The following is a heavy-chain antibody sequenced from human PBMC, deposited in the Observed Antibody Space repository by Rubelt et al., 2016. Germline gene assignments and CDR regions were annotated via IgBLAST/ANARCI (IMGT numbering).Heavy chain of an antibody. V-gene: IGHV4-31*03. CDR1: GGSISSGGYY. D-gene: IGHD3-16*01. CDR2: IYYSGST. Sequence: QVQLQESGPGLVKPSQTLSLTCTVSGGSISSGGYYWSWIRQHPGKGLEWIGYIYYSGSTYYNPSLKSRVTVSVDTSKNQFSLKRSSVTAADTAVYYCARERGSYGMDVWGQGTTVTVSS. CDR3: ARERGSYGMDV. J-gene: IGHJ6*02.